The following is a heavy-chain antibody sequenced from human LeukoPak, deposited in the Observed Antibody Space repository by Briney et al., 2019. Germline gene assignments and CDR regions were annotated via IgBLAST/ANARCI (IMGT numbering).Heavy chain of an antibody. J-gene: IGHJ5*02. CDR2: INPNSGGT. CDR3: ARGGCSSTSCYGGNWFDP. CDR1: GYTFTGYY. D-gene: IGHD2-2*01. V-gene: IGHV1-2*02. Sequence: ASVKVSCKASGYTFTGYYMHWVRQAPGQGLEWMGWINPNSGGTNYAQKFQGRVTMTRDTSISTAYMELSRLRSDDTAVYYCARGGCSSTSCYGGNWFDPWGQGTLVTVSS.